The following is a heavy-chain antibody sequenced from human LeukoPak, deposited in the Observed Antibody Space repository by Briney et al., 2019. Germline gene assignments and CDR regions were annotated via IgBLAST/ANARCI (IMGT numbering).Heavy chain of an antibody. J-gene: IGHJ4*02. CDR2: IRYDGSNK. CDR3: AKDFDFAAGYYDSSGYYLDY. CDR1: GFTFSSYG. Sequence: GGSLRLSCAASGFTFSSYGMHWVRQAPGKGLEWVAFIRYDGSNKYYADSVKGRFTISRDNSKNTLYLQMNSLRAEDTAVYYCAKDFDFAAGYYDSSGYYLDYWGQGTLVTVSS. V-gene: IGHV3-30*02. D-gene: IGHD3-22*01.